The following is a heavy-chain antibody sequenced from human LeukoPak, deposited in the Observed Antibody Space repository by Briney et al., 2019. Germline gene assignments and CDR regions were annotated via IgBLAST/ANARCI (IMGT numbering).Heavy chain of an antibody. D-gene: IGHD3-22*01. CDR2: ISSITSFI. CDR1: GFTFSSYS. Sequence: GGSLRLSCAASGFTFSSYSMSWVRQAPGKGLEWVSSISSITSFIDYGDSVKGRFTISRDNAKNSPYLQVNDPRAEDAAVYYCARGAYDISGYYYYYYYMDVWGKGTPVTVSS. J-gene: IGHJ6*03. CDR3: ARGAYDISGYYYYYYYMDV. V-gene: IGHV3-21*01.